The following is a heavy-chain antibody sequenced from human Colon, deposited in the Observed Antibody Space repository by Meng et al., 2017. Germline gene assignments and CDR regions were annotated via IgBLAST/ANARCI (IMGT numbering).Heavy chain of an antibody. Sequence: KVSCKGSGYSFTSYWIGWVRQMPGKGLEWIALINPVNSDTRYGPSFQGQVAISVDTSINTAHLQLTTLKASDTALYYCAIRPAIPGAPFQYWGQGTLVTVSS. CDR2: INPVNSDT. J-gene: IGHJ4*02. V-gene: IGHV5-51*01. CDR1: GYSFTSYW. D-gene: IGHD2-2*02. CDR3: AIRPAIPGAPFQY.